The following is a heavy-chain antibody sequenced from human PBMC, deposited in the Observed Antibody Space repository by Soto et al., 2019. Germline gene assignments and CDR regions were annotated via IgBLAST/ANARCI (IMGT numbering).Heavy chain of an antibody. CDR1: GFTFSTYA. CDR3: AKDNGYSSGWKEY. CDR2: ISGSGGST. D-gene: IGHD6-19*01. Sequence: EVQLLESGGGLVQPGGSLRLSCAASGFTFSTYAISWVRQAPGKGLEWVSAISGSGGSTYYADSVKGRFTISRDNSKNTLYLQMNSLRAEDTAVYYCAKDNGYSSGWKEYWGQGTLVTVSS. J-gene: IGHJ4*02. V-gene: IGHV3-23*01.